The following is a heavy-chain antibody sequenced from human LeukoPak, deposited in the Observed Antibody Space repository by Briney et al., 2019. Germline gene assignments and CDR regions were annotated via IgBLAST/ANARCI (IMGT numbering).Heavy chain of an antibody. CDR3: AREAFSSGYYDDY. V-gene: IGHV4-38-2*02. D-gene: IGHD3-22*01. CDR2: FYHGGST. J-gene: IGHJ4*02. CDR1: GYSISTGYY. Sequence: SETLSLTCTVSGYSISTGYYWDWIRQPPGKGLEWIGTFYHGGSTYYNPALRSRVTISVDTSKNQFSLKLRSVTAADTAVYYCAREAFSSGYYDDYWGQGTLVTVSS.